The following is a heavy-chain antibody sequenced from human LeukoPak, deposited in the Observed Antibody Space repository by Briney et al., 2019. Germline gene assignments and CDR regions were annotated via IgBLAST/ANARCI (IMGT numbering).Heavy chain of an antibody. J-gene: IGHJ3*02. D-gene: IGHD1-26*01. CDR3: ARPVGAGWFGAFDI. CDR1: GFTFRSYD. CDR2: IGTAGEI. Sequence: GGSLRLSCAASGFTFRSYDMHWVRQATGKGLEWVSGIGTAGEIYYPGSVKGRFTISRENAKNSLYLQMNSLRAGDTAVYYCARPVGAGWFGAFDIWGQGTMVTVSS. V-gene: IGHV3-13*01.